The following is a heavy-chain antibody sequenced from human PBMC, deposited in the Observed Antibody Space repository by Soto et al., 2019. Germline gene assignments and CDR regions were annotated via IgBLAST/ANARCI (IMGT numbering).Heavy chain of an antibody. J-gene: IGHJ6*02. CDR2: INPSGGST. V-gene: IGHV1-46*01. D-gene: IGHD6-19*01. Sequence: ASVKVSCKASGYTFTSYYMHWVRQAPGQGLEWMGIINPSGGSTGYAQKFQGRVAMTRDTSTSTVSMQLSSLRSEDTAVYYCARDRISSGFFSYYYGMDVWGQGTTVTVSS. CDR1: GYTFTSYY. CDR3: ARDRISSGFFSYYYGMDV.